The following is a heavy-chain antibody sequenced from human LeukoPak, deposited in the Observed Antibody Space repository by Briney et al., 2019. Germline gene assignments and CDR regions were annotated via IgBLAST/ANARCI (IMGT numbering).Heavy chain of an antibody. CDR3: AKYIAAAGTVY. CDR1: GFTFSIYA. CDR2: ISGSGGST. D-gene: IGHD6-13*01. V-gene: IGHV3-23*01. J-gene: IGHJ4*02. Sequence: GGSLRLSCAASGFTFSIYAMSWVRQAPGKGLEWVSGISGSGGSTYYADSVKGRFTISRDNSKNTLYLQMSSLRAEDTAAYYCAKYIAAAGTVYWGQGTLVTVSS.